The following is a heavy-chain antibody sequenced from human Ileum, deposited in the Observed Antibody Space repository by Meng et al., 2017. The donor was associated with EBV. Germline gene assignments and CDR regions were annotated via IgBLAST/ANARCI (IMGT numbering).Heavy chain of an antibody. CDR1: GGSFSGYY. Sequence: VQLQQWGEGLLNPSGTLALTCAVYGGSFSGYYWTWIRQPPGKGLEWIGEINHSGSTNYNPSLKSRVTISVDKNQFSLKLSSVTAADTAVYYCARGFYTYGSSCFDYWGQGTLVTVSS. J-gene: IGHJ4*02. CDR2: INHSGST. CDR3: ARGFYTYGSSCFDY. V-gene: IGHV4-34*01. D-gene: IGHD6-13*01.